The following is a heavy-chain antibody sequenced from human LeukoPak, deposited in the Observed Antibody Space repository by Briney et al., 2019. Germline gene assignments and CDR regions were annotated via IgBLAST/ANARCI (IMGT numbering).Heavy chain of an antibody. V-gene: IGHV1-2*02. CDR2: INPNSGGT. D-gene: IGHD2-2*01. CDR1: GYTFTGYY. CDR3: AREMAAAQVVPAANQH. Sequence: ASVKVSCKASGYTFTGYYMHWVRQAPGQGLEWMGWINPNSGGTNYAQKFQGRVTMTRDTSISTAYMELSRLRSDDTAVYYCAREMAAAQVVPAANQHWGQGTLVTVSS. J-gene: IGHJ1*01.